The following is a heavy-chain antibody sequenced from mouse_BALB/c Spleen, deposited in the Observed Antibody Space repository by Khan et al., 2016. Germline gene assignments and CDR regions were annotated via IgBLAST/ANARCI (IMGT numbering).Heavy chain of an antibody. CDR2: ISTYYGNT. CDR1: GYTFTDYA. D-gene: IGHD2-4*01. J-gene: IGHJ2*01. V-gene: IGHV1S137*01. CDR3: ARGYEYGELDY. Sequence: QVQLQQSGPELVRPGVSVKISCKGSGYTFTDYAMHWVKQSHAKSLEWIGVISTYYGNTKYNQKFKGKATMTVDKSSSTAYMDLARLTSEDSAIYFCARGYEYGELDYWGQGTTLTVSS.